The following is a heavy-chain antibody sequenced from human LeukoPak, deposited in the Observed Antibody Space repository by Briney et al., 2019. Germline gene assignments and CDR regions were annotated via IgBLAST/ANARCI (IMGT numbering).Heavy chain of an antibody. J-gene: IGHJ4*02. CDR2: IYYSGST. CDR3: ARGGGYLYYFDY. CDR1: GCSISSYY. D-gene: IGHD5-12*01. Sequence: SETLSLTCTVSGCSISSYYWSWIRQPPGKGLEWIGYIYYSGSTNYNPSLKSRVTISVDTSKNQFSLKLSSVTAADTAVYYCARGGGYLYYFDYWGQGTLVTVSS. V-gene: IGHV4-59*01.